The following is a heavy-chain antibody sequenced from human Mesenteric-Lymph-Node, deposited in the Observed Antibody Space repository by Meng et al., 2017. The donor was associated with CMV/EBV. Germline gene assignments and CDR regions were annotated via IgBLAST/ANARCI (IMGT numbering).Heavy chain of an antibody. Sequence: GSLRLSCTVSGGSISSSSYYWGWIRQPPGKGLEWIGSIYYSGSTNYNPSLKSRVTISVDTSKNQFSLKLSSVTAADTAVYYCARGRWLQDYWGQGTLVTVSS. CDR1: GGSISSSSYY. CDR3: ARGRWLQDY. V-gene: IGHV4-39*07. CDR2: IYYSGST. D-gene: IGHD5-24*01. J-gene: IGHJ4*02.